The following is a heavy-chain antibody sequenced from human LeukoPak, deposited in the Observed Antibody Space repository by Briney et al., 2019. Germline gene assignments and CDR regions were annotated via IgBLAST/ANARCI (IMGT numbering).Heavy chain of an antibody. V-gene: IGHV1-18*01. D-gene: IGHD1-26*01. CDR2: ISAYTGIT. CDR3: ARDLIYTTSWYDH. J-gene: IGHJ5*02. CDR1: TYTFINYG. Sequence: GASVKVSCKTSTYTFINYGISWVRQAPGQGLEWMGWISAYTGITSFAQKFQGRVTMTTDTSTSTAYMELRSLRLDDTAVYYCARDLIYTTSWYDHWGQGTLVTVSS.